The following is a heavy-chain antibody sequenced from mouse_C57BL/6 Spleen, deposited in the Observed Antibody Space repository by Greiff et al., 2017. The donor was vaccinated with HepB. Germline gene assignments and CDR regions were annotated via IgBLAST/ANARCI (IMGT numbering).Heavy chain of an antibody. CDR3: ARVDYGLYAMDY. CDR2: ISSGSSTI. V-gene: IGHV5-17*01. J-gene: IGHJ4*01. D-gene: IGHD1-1*01. Sequence: EVKLMESGGGLVKPGGSLKLSCAASGFTFSDYGMHWVRQAPEKGLEWVAYISSGSSTIYYADTVKGRFTISRDNAKNTLFLQMTSLRSEDTAMYYCARVDYGLYAMDYWGQGTSVTVSS. CDR1: GFTFSDYG.